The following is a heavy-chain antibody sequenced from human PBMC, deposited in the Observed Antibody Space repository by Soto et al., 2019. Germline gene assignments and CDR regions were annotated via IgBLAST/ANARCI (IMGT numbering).Heavy chain of an antibody. CDR1: GGSIRSSSYY. D-gene: IGHD1-26*01. Sequence: PSETLSLTCTVSGGSIRSSSYYWGWFRQPPGKGLEWIGSIYYSGSTYYNPSLKSRVTISVDTSKNQFSLKLSSVTAADTAVYYCATGIVGATWFDYWGQGTLVTVS. V-gene: IGHV4-39*01. CDR3: ATGIVGATWFDY. CDR2: IYYSGST. J-gene: IGHJ4*02.